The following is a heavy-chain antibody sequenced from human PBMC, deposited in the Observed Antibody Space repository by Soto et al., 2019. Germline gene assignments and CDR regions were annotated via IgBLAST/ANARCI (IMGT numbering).Heavy chain of an antibody. D-gene: IGHD3-22*01. J-gene: IGHJ6*02. Sequence: SETLSLTCTVSGGSISSYFWSWIRQPPGKGLEWIGYIYYTGSTNYNPSLKSRVTISVDTSKNQFSLQLSSVTAADTAVYYCAGGGSAKLLYYPSYYYYGMDVWGQGTTVTVS. CDR2: IYYTGST. V-gene: IGHV4-59*01. CDR1: GGSISSYF. CDR3: AGGGSAKLLYYPSYYYYGMDV.